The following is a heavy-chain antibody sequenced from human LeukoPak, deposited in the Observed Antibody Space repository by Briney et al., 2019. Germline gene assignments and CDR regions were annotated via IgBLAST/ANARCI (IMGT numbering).Heavy chain of an antibody. D-gene: IGHD3-10*01. Sequence: GGSLRLSCAASGFTFSSYAMHWVRQAPGKGLEYVSAISSNGGSTYYANSVKGRFTISRDNSKNTLYLQMGSLRAEDMAVYYCARSVKGFGYYFDYWGQGTLVTVSS. CDR3: ARSVKGFGYYFDY. V-gene: IGHV3-64*01. CDR2: ISSNGGST. J-gene: IGHJ4*02. CDR1: GFTFSSYA.